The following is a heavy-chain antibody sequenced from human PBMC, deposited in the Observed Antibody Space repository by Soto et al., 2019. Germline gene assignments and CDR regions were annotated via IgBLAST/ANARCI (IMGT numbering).Heavy chain of an antibody. Sequence: GGSLRLSCSASGFTFSSYAMHWVRQAPGKGLEYVSAISSNGGSTYYADSVKGRFTISRDNSKNTLYLQMSSLRAEDTAVYYYVIYSSGWYGPKEYFQHWGQGTLVTVSS. CDR3: VIYSSGWYGPKEYFQH. CDR1: GFTFSSYA. D-gene: IGHD6-19*01. V-gene: IGHV3-64D*06. J-gene: IGHJ1*01. CDR2: ISSNGGST.